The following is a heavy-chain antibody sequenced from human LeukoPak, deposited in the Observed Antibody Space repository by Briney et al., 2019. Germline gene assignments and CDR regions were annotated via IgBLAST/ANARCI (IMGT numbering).Heavy chain of an antibody. J-gene: IGHJ4*02. CDR3: ASHLAVAGTGGDY. CDR2: IYYSGSN. V-gene: IGHV4-59*01. CDR1: GASISRYY. Sequence: SETLSLTRTVSGASISRYYCGWIRQPPGEGLGWVGYIYYSGSNNYNTSLRSRVTISLDTSRNQFSLRLSSVAAADTAGYYCASHLAVAGTGGDYWGQGTLVTVSS. D-gene: IGHD6-19*01.